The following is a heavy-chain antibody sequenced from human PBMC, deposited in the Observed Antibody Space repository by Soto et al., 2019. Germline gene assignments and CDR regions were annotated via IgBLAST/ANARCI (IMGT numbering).Heavy chain of an antibody. V-gene: IGHV3-33*01. CDR1: GFTFSSYG. J-gene: IGHJ4*02. D-gene: IGHD5-18*01. CDR2: IWYDGSNK. Sequence: QVQLVESGGGVVQPGRSLRLSCAASGFTFSSYGMHWVRQAPGKGLEWVAVIWYDGSNKYYADSVKGRFTISRDNSKNTLYLQMNSLRAEDTAVYYCARDWGVDTATIWGQGTLVTVSS. CDR3: ARDWGVDTATI.